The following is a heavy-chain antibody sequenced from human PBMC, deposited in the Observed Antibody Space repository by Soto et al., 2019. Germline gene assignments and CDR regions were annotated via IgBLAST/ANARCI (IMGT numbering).Heavy chain of an antibody. CDR1: GFIFNNAW. J-gene: IGHJ4*02. CDR3: SPIFGEHGGGY. Sequence: VHLVESGGGLVKPGGSLRLSCAASGFIFNNAWINWVRQAPGKGWEWVGLIKTKSDSGTTDYAAPVKGRFTISRDDSQNTLYLQMNSLKTEDTAVYYCSPIFGEHGGGYWGQGTLVTVSS. V-gene: IGHV3-15*07. CDR2: IKTKSDSGTT. D-gene: IGHD2-21*01.